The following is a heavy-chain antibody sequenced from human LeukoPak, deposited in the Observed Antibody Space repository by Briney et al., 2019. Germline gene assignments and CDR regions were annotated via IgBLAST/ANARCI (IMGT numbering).Heavy chain of an antibody. J-gene: IGHJ6*02. CDR2: ISYDGSNK. D-gene: IGHD1-7*01. Sequence: GGSLRLSCAASGFTFSSYGMHWVRQAPGEGLEWVAVISYDGSNKYYADSVKGRVTISRDNSKNTLYLQMNSLKAEDTAVYYCAKLRLELRASDYGMDVWGQGTTVTVSS. CDR1: GFTFSSYG. V-gene: IGHV3-30*18. CDR3: AKLRLELRASDYGMDV.